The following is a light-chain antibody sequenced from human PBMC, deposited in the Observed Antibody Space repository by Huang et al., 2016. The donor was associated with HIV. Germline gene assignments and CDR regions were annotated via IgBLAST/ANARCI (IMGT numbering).Light chain of an antibody. CDR3: QKYDSAPFT. V-gene: IGKV1-27*01. Sequence: DIQMTQSPSSLSASVGDRVTITCRASQTIKNYLAWYQQKPGKVPNLLIYGSSNLQSGVPAQFSGSESGTDFTLTSTSLQHEDFATYYCQKYDSAPFTFGPGTKVDVK. CDR2: GSS. J-gene: IGKJ3*01. CDR1: QTIKNY.